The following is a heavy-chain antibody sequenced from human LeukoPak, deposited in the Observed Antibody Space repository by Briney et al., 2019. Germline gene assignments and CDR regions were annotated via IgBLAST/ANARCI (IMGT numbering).Heavy chain of an antibody. CDR1: GYTFTSYD. Sequence: ASVKVSCKASGYTFTSYDINWVRQATGQGLEWMGWMNPNSGNTGYAQKFQGRVTITRNTSISTAYMELSSLRSEDTAVYYCARPFRRWFMGGIAFDIWGQGTMVTVSS. CDR3: ARPFRRWFMGGIAFDI. V-gene: IGHV1-8*03. D-gene: IGHD2-8*02. CDR2: MNPNSGNT. J-gene: IGHJ3*02.